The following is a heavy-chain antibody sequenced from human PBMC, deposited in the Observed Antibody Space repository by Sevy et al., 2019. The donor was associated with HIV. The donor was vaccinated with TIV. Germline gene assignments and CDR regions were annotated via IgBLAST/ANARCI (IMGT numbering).Heavy chain of an antibody. J-gene: IGHJ1*01. Sequence: GGSLRLSCAASGFTVSSNYMSWVRQAPGKGLEWVSVIYSGGSTYYADSVKGRFTISSDNSKNTLYLQMNSLRAEDTAVYYCAVSRDGYNYFQHWGQGTLVTVSS. CDR2: IYSGGST. V-gene: IGHV3-53*01. D-gene: IGHD5-12*01. CDR1: GFTVSSNY. CDR3: AVSRDGYNYFQH.